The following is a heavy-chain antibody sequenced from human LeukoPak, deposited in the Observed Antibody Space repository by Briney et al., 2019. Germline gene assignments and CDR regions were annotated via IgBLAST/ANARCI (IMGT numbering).Heavy chain of an antibody. CDR1: GFTFSSYA. J-gene: IGHJ4*02. CDR2: ISGSGGST. D-gene: IGHD4-17*01. CDR3: VKVFRRDGDFHLFDY. Sequence: GGSLRLSCAASGFTFSSYAMSWVRQAPGKGLEWVSAISGSGGSTYYADSVKGRFTISRDNSKNTLYLQMNSLRAEDTAVYYCVKVFRRDGDFHLFDYWGQGTLVTVSS. V-gene: IGHV3-23*01.